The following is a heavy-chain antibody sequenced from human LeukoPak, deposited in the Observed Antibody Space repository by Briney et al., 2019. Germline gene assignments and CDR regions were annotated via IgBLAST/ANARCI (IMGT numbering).Heavy chain of an antibody. D-gene: IGHD7-27*01. CDR1: GGSISSYY. Sequence: PSETLSLTCTVSGGSISSYYWSWIRQPPGKGLEWIGYIYYSGSTNYNPSLKSRVTISVDTSKNQFSLKLSSVTAADTAVYYRARDHPYWGLGCAFDIWGQGTMVTVSS. CDR3: ARDHPYWGLGCAFDI. V-gene: IGHV4-59*12. J-gene: IGHJ3*02. CDR2: IYYSGST.